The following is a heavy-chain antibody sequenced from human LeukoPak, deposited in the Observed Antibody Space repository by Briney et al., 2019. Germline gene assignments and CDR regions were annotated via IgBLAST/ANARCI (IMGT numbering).Heavy chain of an antibody. CDR2: ISSSSSTI. V-gene: IGHV3-48*03. CDR3: ARDMGDYYYYYMDV. D-gene: IGHD3-16*01. CDR1: GFTFSSYE. J-gene: IGHJ6*03. Sequence: GGSLRLSCAASGFTFSSYEMNWVRQAPGKGLEWVSYISSSSSTIYYADSVKGRFTISRDNAKNSLYLQMNSLRAEDTAVYYCARDMGDYYYYYMDVWGKGTTVTVSS.